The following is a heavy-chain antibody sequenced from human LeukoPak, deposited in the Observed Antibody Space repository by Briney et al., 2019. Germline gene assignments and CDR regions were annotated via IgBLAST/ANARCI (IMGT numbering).Heavy chain of an antibody. Sequence: GGSLRLSCAASGFTFSSYGMHWFRQAPGKGLEWVAFIRYDGSNKYYADSVKGRFTISRDNSKNTLYLQMNSLRAEDTAVYYCAKDGDCSSTSCFPGYFDYWGQGTLVTVSS. D-gene: IGHD2-2*01. CDR2: IRYDGSNK. V-gene: IGHV3-30*02. J-gene: IGHJ4*03. CDR3: AKDGDCSSTSCFPGYFDY. CDR1: GFTFSSYG.